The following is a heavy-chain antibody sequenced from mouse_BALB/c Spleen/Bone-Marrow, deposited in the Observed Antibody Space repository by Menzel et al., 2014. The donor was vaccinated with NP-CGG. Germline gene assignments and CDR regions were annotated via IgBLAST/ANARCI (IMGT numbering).Heavy chain of an antibody. CDR2: SRNRRNDYTT. V-gene: IGHV7-1*02. J-gene: IGHJ2*01. CDR1: GFTFSDFY. Sequence: EVKLMESGGGLVQPGGSLRLSCATSGFTFSDFYMEWVRQPPGKRLEWIAASRNRRNDYTTEYSASVKGRFIVSRDTSQSILYLQMNALRAEDTAICYCARDAGRGNFDYWGQGTTLTVSS. D-gene: IGHD4-1*01. CDR3: ARDAGRGNFDY.